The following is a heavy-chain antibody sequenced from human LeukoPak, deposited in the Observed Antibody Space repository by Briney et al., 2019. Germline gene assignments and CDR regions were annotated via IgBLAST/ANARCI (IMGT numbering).Heavy chain of an antibody. Sequence: PGGTLRLSCAASGFTFSSHSMNWVRQAPGKGLEWVSSISSSSSYIYYADSVKGRFTISRDNVKNSVFLQVNSLRAEDTAVYYCAREGDTAMVVGYYYYNMDVWGQGTTVTVSS. CDR3: AREGDTAMVVGYYYYNMDV. J-gene: IGHJ6*02. CDR1: GFTFSSHS. V-gene: IGHV3-21*06. D-gene: IGHD5-18*01. CDR2: ISSSSSYI.